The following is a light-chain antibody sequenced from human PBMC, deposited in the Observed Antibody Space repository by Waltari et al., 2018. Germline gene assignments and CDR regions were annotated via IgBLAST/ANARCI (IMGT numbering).Light chain of an antibody. V-gene: IGLV3-1*01. Sequence: SYELTQPPSTSGSPGQTASITCSGDKLGDKYACWYQQKPGQSPVVVLYQDTKRPSGIPERFSGSNSGNTATLTISGTQAMDEADYYCQAWDNSTYHVVFGGGTKLTVL. CDR2: QDT. J-gene: IGLJ2*01. CDR1: KLGDKY. CDR3: QAWDNSTYHVV.